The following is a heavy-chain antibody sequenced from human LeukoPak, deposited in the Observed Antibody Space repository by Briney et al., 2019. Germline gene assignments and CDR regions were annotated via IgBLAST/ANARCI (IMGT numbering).Heavy chain of an antibody. CDR1: GFTFSSYV. CDR2: ISFDGSNE. D-gene: IGHD4-17*01. CDR3: AKGYTVTGRFDY. J-gene: IGHJ4*02. V-gene: IGHV3-30*18. Sequence: PGRSLRLSCAASGFTFSSYVMHWVRQAPGKGLEWVAVISFDGSNEYYADSVKGRFTIPRDNSKNTLYLQMNSLRAEDTAVYYCAKGYTVTGRFDYWGQGTLVTVSS.